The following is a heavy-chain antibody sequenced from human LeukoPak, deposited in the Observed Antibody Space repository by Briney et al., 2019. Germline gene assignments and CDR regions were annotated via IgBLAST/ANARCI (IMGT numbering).Heavy chain of an antibody. Sequence: PSETLSLTCTVSGGSISSGGYYWSWSRQHPGKGLEWIGYIYYSGSTYYNPSLKSRVITSVDTSKNQFSLKLSSVTAADTAVYYCARTTVVAKYFDYWGQGTLVTVSS. CDR3: ARTTVVAKYFDY. D-gene: IGHD4-23*01. V-gene: IGHV4-31*03. J-gene: IGHJ4*02. CDR1: GGSISSGGYY. CDR2: IYYSGST.